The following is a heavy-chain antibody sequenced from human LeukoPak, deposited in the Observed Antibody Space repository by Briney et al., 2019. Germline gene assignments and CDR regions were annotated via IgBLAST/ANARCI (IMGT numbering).Heavy chain of an antibody. CDR1: GFTFGDYA. CDR2: IRSKAYGGTT. D-gene: IGHD3-3*02. V-gene: IGHV3-49*03. CDR3: TIEDEFISWGRGYY. Sequence: PGGSLRLSCTASGFTFGDYAMSWFRQAPGKGLEWVGFIRSKAYGGTTEYAASVKGRFTISRDDSKSIAYLQMNSLKTEDTAVYYCTIEDEFISWGRGYYWGQGTLVTVSS. J-gene: IGHJ4*02.